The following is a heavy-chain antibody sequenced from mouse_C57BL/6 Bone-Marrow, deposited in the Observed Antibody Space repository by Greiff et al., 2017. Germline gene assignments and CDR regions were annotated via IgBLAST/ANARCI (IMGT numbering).Heavy chain of an antibody. D-gene: IGHD1-1*01. J-gene: IGHJ3*01. CDR2: IRSKSNNYAT. CDR3: VRHNYSCPFAY. V-gene: IGHV10-1*01. Sequence: EVQLVESGGGLVQPKGSLKLSCAASGFSFNTYAMNWVRQAPGKGLEWVARIRSKSNNYATYYADSVKDRFTISRDDSESMLYLQMNNLKTEDTAMYSCVRHNYSCPFAYWGQGTLVTVSA. CDR1: GFSFNTYA.